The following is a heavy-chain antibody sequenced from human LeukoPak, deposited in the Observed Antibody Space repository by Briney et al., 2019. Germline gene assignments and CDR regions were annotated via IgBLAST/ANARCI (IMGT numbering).Heavy chain of an antibody. V-gene: IGHV4-39*01. D-gene: IGHD6-13*01. CDR3: ARRYSSSWYDDWAFDY. CDR1: AGSMSSNSYY. Sequence: SETLSLTCTVSAGSMSSNSYYWGWIRQPPGKGLEWIGRIHYSGNTYYNPSLKGRVTMSVDTSKNQFSLKLSSVTAADTAVYYCARRYSSSWYDDWAFDYWGQGTLVTVSS. CDR2: IHYSGNT. J-gene: IGHJ4*02.